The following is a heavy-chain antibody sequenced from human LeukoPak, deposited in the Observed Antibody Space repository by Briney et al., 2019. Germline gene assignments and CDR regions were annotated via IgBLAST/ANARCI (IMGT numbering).Heavy chain of an antibody. V-gene: IGHV3-7*01. D-gene: IGHD3-10*01. Sequence: GGSLRLSCAASGFTFSNYWMTWVRQAPGKGLEWVAHVKPDGSEKSYVDSVKGRFTISRDNAQNSLYLQMNSLRAEDTAVYYCARDRDGWENWGQGTLVTVSS. CDR1: GFTFSNYW. CDR3: ARDRDGWEN. J-gene: IGHJ4*02. CDR2: VKPDGSEK.